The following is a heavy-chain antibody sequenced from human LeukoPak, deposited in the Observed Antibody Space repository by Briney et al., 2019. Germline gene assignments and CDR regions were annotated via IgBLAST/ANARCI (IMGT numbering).Heavy chain of an antibody. J-gene: IGHJ3*02. CDR2: ISGSGGST. CDR3: AKFLLDYYDSSGYAFDI. CDR1: GFTFSSYG. Sequence: RPGGSLRLSCAASGFTFSSYGMSWVRQAPGKVLEWVSAISGSGGSTYYADSVKGRFTISRDNSKNTLYLQMNSLRAEDTAVYYCAKFLLDYYDSSGYAFDIWGQGTMVTVSS. V-gene: IGHV3-23*01. D-gene: IGHD3-22*01.